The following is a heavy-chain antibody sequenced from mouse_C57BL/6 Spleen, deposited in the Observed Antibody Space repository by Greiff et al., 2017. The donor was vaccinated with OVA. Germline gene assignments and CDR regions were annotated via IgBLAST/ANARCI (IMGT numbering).Heavy chain of an antibody. Sequence: QVHVKQSGAELARPGASVKLSCKASGYTFTSYGISWVKQRTGQGLEWIGEIYPRSGNTYYNEKFKGKATLTADKSSSTAYMELRSLTSEDSAVYFCARDDYSWFAYWGQGTLVTVSA. J-gene: IGHJ3*01. V-gene: IGHV1-81*01. D-gene: IGHD2-4*01. CDR2: IYPRSGNT. CDR3: ARDDYSWFAY. CDR1: GYTFTSYG.